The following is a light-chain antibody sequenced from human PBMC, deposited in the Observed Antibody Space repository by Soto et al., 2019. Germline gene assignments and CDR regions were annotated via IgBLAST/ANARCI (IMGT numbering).Light chain of an antibody. Sequence: EIVLTQSPDTLSLSPGERATLSCRASQSVSTNYLAWYQRKPGQAPRLLIYGASSRATDIPNRFSGSGSGTDFTLTITRLKAEDFAVYYCQRYGSSPPTFGQGTKVEIK. J-gene: IGKJ1*01. CDR1: QSVSTNY. CDR2: GAS. V-gene: IGKV3-20*01. CDR3: QRYGSSPPT.